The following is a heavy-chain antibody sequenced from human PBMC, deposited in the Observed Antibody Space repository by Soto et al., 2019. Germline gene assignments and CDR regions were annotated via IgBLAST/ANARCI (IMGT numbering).Heavy chain of an antibody. Sequence: QVQLQESGPGLVKPSGTLSLSCTVSGGSVSSSNWWSWVRQPPGKGLEWIGEIYHSGSTNYNPSLKSRVTISMDKSKNQFSLNLSSVTAADTAVYYCARRYQQVYSLQYYNGMDVWGQGTMVTVSS. J-gene: IGHJ6*02. CDR1: GGSVSSSNW. CDR2: IYHSGST. CDR3: ARRYQQVYSLQYYNGMDV. D-gene: IGHD6-13*01. V-gene: IGHV4-4*02.